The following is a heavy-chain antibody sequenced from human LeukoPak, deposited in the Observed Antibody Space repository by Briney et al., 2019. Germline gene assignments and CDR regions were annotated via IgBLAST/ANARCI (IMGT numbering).Heavy chain of an antibody. V-gene: IGHV5-51*01. CDR3: ARRDAAAGTLNWFDP. CDR1: GYSFTSYW. Sequence: GESLKISCKGSGYSFTSYWIGWVRQMPGKGLEWMGIIYPGDSETRYSPSFQGQVTISADKSISTAYLQWSSLKASDTAMYYCARRDAAAGTLNWFDPWGQGTLVTVSS. D-gene: IGHD6-13*01. CDR2: IYPGDSET. J-gene: IGHJ5*02.